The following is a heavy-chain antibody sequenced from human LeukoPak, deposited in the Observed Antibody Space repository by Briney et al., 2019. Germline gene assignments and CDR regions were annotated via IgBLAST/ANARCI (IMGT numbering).Heavy chain of an antibody. CDR2: ISYDGSNK. J-gene: IGHJ4*02. D-gene: IGHD3-10*01. V-gene: IGHV3-30*18. Sequence: GGSLRLSCAASGLTYSSYGMHWVRQAPGKGLEWVAVISYDGSNKYYADSVKGRFTISRENSKNTLHLQMNSLRAEDTAVYYCAKDHYYYGSGIYFMHYFDYWGQGTLVTVSS. CDR1: GLTYSSYG. CDR3: AKDHYYYGSGIYFMHYFDY.